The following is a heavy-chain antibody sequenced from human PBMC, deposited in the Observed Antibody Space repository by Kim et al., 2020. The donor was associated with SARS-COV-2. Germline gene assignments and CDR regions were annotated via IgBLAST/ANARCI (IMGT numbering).Heavy chain of an antibody. CDR3: ARGRRSMGWFDP. D-gene: IGHD2-8*01. CDR1: GGSFNVYY. V-gene: IGHV4-34*01. CDR2: INHSGST. J-gene: IGHJ5*02. Sequence: SETLSLTCDVYGGSFNVYYWSWIRQPPGKGLEWIGEINHSGSTNYNPSLKSRVTISVDTSKNQFSLKLSSVTAADTAVYYCARGRRSMGWFDPWGQGTL.